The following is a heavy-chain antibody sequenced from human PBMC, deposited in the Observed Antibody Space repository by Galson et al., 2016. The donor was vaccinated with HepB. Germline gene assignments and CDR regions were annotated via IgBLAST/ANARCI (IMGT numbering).Heavy chain of an antibody. D-gene: IGHD2-15*01. CDR3: AADIIVEPGVVRAGGAWGGMDV. CDR1: GYNFSNFA. CDR2: TSFDGSNK. J-gene: IGHJ6*02. Sequence: SLRLSCAGSGYNFSNFAMHWVRQAPGKGLQWVAVTSFDGSNKFYADFVEGRFTISRDNTKNTLSLQMNSLKPEDTAVYYCAADIIVEPGVVRAGGAWGGMDVWGQGTTVIVSS. V-gene: IGHV3-30-3*01.